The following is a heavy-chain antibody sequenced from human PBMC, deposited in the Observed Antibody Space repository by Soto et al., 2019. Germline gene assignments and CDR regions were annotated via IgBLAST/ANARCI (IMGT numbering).Heavy chain of an antibody. CDR2: INPNSGGT. CDR3: ARDWSLIVVVPAAPQNWFDP. CDR1: GYTFTGYY. J-gene: IGHJ5*02. Sequence: ASVKVSCKASGYTFTGYYMHWVRQAPGQGLEWMGWINPNSGGTNYAQKFQGRVTMTRDTSISTAYMELSRLRSDDTAVYYCARDWSLIVVVPAAPQNWFDPWGQGTLVTVSS. D-gene: IGHD2-2*01. V-gene: IGHV1-2*02.